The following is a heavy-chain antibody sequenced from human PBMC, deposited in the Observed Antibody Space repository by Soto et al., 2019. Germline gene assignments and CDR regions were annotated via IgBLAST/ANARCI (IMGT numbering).Heavy chain of an antibody. CDR3: ARGCNSNCRDY. V-gene: IGHV4-31*03. J-gene: IGHJ4*02. CDR2: IYYSGST. D-gene: IGHD7-27*01. CDR1: GGSISSGGYY. Sequence: QVQLQESGPGLVKPSQTLSLTCTVSGGSISSGGYYWSWIRQHPGTGVEWIGYIYYSGSTYYNPSLKSRVTVSGDTAKNQFSLKLSSVTAADTAVYYCARGCNSNCRDYWGQGTLVTVSS.